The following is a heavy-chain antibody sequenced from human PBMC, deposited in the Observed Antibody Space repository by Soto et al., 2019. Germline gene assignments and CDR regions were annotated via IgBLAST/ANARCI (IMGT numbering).Heavy chain of an antibody. CDR3: AKGGRDGYNYSFDY. Sequence: GGSLRLSCAASGFTFSSYAMSWVRQAPGKGLEWVSAISGSGGSTYYVDSVKGRFTISRDNSKNTLYLQMNSLRAEDTAVYYCAKGGRDGYNYSFDYWGQGTLVTVSS. D-gene: IGHD5-12*01. CDR1: GFTFSSYA. V-gene: IGHV3-23*01. CDR2: ISGSGGST. J-gene: IGHJ4*02.